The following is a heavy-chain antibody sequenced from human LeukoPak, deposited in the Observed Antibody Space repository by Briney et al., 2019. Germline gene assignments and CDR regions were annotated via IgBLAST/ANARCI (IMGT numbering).Heavy chain of an antibody. V-gene: IGHV3-48*01. CDR1: GFTFNIFT. D-gene: IGHD3-9*01. CDR3: VRDRDWAFDY. J-gene: IGHJ4*02. Sequence: PGGSLRLSCLAPGFTFNIFTMNWVRQAPGKGLEWISFINTNSKSMYYADSVKGRFTISRDNFRNSLYLQMNNLRAEDTALYYCVRDRDWAFDYWGQGTLVTVSS. CDR2: INTNSKSM.